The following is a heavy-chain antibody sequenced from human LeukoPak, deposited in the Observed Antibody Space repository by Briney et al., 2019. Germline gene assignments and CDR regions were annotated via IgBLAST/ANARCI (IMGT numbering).Heavy chain of an antibody. CDR2: IIPILGIA. CDR3: ARGRNPVPVVY. V-gene: IGHV1-69*04. CDR1: GGTFSSYA. J-gene: IGHJ4*02. Sequence: SVKVSCKASGGTFSSYAISWVRQAPGQGLEWMGRIIPILGIANYAQKFQGRVTITADKSTSTAYMELSSLRSEDTAVYYCARGRNPVPVVYWGQGTLVTVSS. D-gene: IGHD2/OR15-2a*01.